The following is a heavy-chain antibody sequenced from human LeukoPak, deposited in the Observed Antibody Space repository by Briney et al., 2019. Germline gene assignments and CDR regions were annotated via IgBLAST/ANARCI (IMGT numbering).Heavy chain of an antibody. CDR2: INHSGST. Sequence: PSQTLSLTCTVSGGSISSGGYYWSWIRQPPGKGLEWIGEINHSGSTNYNPSLKSRVTMSVDTSKNQFSLKLSSVTAADTAVYYCARVRALKVTTSGMDVWGQGTTVTVSS. CDR1: GGSISSGGYY. V-gene: IGHV4-30-2*01. D-gene: IGHD4-17*01. CDR3: ARVRALKVTTSGMDV. J-gene: IGHJ6*02.